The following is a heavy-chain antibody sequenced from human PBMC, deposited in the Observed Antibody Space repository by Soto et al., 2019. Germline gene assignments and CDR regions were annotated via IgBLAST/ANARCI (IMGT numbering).Heavy chain of an antibody. D-gene: IGHD1-26*01. Sequence: QVQLVQSGAEVKKPGASVKVSCKASGYTFTSYGISWVRQAPGQGLEWMGWISAYNGNSNYAQKLQGRVTMTTDTSTSTAYMELRSLGSDDTAVYYCARSRVGADYYYYGMDVWGQGTTVTVSS. CDR2: ISAYNGNS. J-gene: IGHJ6*02. CDR3: ARSRVGADYYYYGMDV. V-gene: IGHV1-18*01. CDR1: GYTFTSYG.